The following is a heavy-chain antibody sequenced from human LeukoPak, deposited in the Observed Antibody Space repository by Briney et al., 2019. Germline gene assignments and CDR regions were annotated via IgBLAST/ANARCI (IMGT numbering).Heavy chain of an antibody. CDR1: GGSFSGYY. D-gene: IGHD3-16*01. J-gene: IGHJ4*02. CDR2: IYYSGST. CDR3: ARRGWALWDYFDY. Sequence: SETLSLTCAVYGGSFSGYYWGWIRQPPGKGVEWIGSIYYSGSTYYNPSLKSRVTISVDASQNQFSLKLSSVTAADTAVYYCARRGWALWDYFDYWGQGTLVTVSS. V-gene: IGHV4-34*01.